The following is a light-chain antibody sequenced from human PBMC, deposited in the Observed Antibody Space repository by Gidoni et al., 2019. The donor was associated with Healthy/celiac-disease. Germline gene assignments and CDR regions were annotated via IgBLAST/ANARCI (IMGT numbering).Light chain of an antibody. CDR1: QSVSSY. J-gene: IGKJ2*01. CDR3: QQRSNWPPT. V-gene: IGKV3-11*01. Sequence: IVLTQSPATLSLSPGERATLSCRASQSVSSYLAWYQQKPGQAPRLLIYDASNRATGIPARFSGGGSGTDFTLTIRSLEPEYFAVYYCQQRSNWPPTFGQGTKLEIK. CDR2: DAS.